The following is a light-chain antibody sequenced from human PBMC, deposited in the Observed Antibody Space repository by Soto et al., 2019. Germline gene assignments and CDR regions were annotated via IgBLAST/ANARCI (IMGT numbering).Light chain of an antibody. CDR2: YAS. Sequence: DIQMTQSPSTLSASVGDRVTITCRASQSISSWLAWYQQKPGKAPKLLIYYASSLESGVPSRFSASGSGTEFTLTISSLQPDDFATYCCQQYNSYSWTFGQGTKVEIK. V-gene: IGKV1-5*01. CDR3: QQYNSYSWT. J-gene: IGKJ1*01. CDR1: QSISSW.